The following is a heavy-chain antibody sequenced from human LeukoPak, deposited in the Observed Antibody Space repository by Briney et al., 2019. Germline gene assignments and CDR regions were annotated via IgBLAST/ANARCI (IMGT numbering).Heavy chain of an antibody. CDR3: AKDPGGYLRGTFDC. CDR1: GFTLSSYA. V-gene: IGHV3-23*01. CDR2: IGGSGGTT. Sequence: GGSLRLSCAASGFTLSSYAMSWVRQAPGKGREWVSPIGGSGGTTYSADCVKSRFTISRDNSKYMLYLQMNRLRAEDTAVYYCAKDPGGYLRGTFDCWGQGTLVTVSS. D-gene: IGHD3-16*01. J-gene: IGHJ4*02.